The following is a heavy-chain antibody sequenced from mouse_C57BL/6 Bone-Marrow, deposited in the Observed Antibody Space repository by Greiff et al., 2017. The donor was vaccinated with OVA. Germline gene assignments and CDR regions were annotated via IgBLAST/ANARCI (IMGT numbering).Heavy chain of an antibody. V-gene: IGHV5-15*01. CDR2: ISNLAYSI. J-gene: IGHJ4*01. Sequence: EVQGVESGGGLVQPGGSLKLSCAASGFTFSDYGMAWVRQAPRKGPEWVAFISNLAYSIYYADTMTGRFTISRENAKNTLYLEMSSLRSEDTAMYYCARHPYDYDAMDYWGQGTSVTVSS. CDR1: GFTFSDYG. CDR3: ARHPYDYDAMDY. D-gene: IGHD6-5*01.